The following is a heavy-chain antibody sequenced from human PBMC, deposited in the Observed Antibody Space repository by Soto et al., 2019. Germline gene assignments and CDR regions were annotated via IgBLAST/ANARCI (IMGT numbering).Heavy chain of an antibody. J-gene: IGHJ3*02. CDR1: GYSFTSYW. CDR2: IYPGDSDT. CDR3: ATRLKLGPRPDAFDI. V-gene: IGHV5-51*01. Sequence: GESLKISCKGSGYSFTSYWIGWVRQMPGKGLEWMGIIYPGDSDTRYSPSFQGQVTISADKSISTAYLQWSSLKASDTAMYYCATRLKLGPRPDAFDIWGQGTMVTVSS. D-gene: IGHD7-27*01.